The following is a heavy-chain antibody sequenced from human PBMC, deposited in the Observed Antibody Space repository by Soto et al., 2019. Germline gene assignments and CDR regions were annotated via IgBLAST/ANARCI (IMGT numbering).Heavy chain of an antibody. CDR1: GFTFSNAW. V-gene: IGHV3-15*01. CDR2: IKSKTDGGTT. Sequence: GGSLRLSCAASGFTFSNAWMSWVRQAPGKGLEWVGRIKSKTDGGTTDYAAPVKGRYTISRDDSKNTLYLQMNSLRSEDTAVYYCARVGIAAAEESVFDYWGQGTLVTVSS. J-gene: IGHJ4*02. D-gene: IGHD6-13*01. CDR3: ARVGIAAAEESVFDY.